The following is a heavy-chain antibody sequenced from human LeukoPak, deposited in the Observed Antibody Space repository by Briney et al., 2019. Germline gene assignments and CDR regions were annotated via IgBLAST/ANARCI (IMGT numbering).Heavy chain of an antibody. CDR2: ISGSSTYI. Sequence: GGPLRLSCAASGFTFSSYSMTWVRQAPGKGLEWVTFISGSSTYINYADAVKGRFTISRDNAKNSLYLQMNSLRAEDTAVYYCARAATTRADYWGQGTLVTVSS. CDR1: GFTFSSYS. J-gene: IGHJ4*02. D-gene: IGHD1-26*01. CDR3: ARAATTRADY. V-gene: IGHV3-21*04.